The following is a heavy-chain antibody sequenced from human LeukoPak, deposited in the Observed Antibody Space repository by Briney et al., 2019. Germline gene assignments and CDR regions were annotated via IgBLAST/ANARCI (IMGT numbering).Heavy chain of an antibody. CDR2: INSSGGST. Sequence: GASVKISCKASGYTFTYYYMHWVRQAPGQGLEWMGIINSSGGSTTYAQNFQGRVTMTKDTSTNTVYMELSSLRSEDTAIYYCARDQEDGSIWYRDYYQYYGLDVWGKGTTVTVSS. V-gene: IGHV1-46*01. CDR3: ARDQEDGSIWYRDYYQYYGLDV. D-gene: IGHD6-13*01. J-gene: IGHJ6*04. CDR1: GYTFTYYY.